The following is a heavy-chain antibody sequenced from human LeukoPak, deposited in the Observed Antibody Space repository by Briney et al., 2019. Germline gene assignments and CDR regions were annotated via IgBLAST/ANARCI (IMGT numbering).Heavy chain of an antibody. CDR2: IYYSGST. J-gene: IGHJ5*02. Sequence: SETLSLTCTVSGGSISSSSYYWGWIRQPPGKGLEWIGSIYYSGSTYYNPSLKSRVTISVDTSKNQFSLKLSSVTAADTAVYYCARDLAEGVVVPAPPNWFDPWGQGTLVTVSS. CDR1: GGSISSSSYY. V-gene: IGHV4-39*07. D-gene: IGHD2-2*01. CDR3: ARDLAEGVVVPAPPNWFDP.